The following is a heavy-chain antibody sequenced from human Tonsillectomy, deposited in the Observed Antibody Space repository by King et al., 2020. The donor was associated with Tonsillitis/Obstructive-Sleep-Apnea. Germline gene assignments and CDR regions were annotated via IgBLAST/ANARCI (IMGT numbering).Heavy chain of an antibody. J-gene: IGHJ3*02. D-gene: IGHD3-10*01. CDR3: ARGELEAFDI. Sequence: QLVESGGGLVQPGGSQRLSCAASGFTFISYWMHWVRQGPEKGLVWVSRVNSDGSSTSYADSVKGRLTISRDNAKNTLYLQMNSLRAEDTAVYYCARGELEAFDIWGQGTMVTVSS. CDR2: VNSDGSST. CDR1: GFTFISYW. V-gene: IGHV3-74*01.